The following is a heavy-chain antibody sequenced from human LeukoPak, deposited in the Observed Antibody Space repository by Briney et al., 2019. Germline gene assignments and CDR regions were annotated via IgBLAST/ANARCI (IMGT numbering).Heavy chain of an antibody. CDR1: GFTFSSYG. V-gene: IGHV3-30*02. J-gene: IGHJ3*02. CDR3: AKDLSARGDAFDI. Sequence: QPGGSLRLSCAAPGFTFSSYGMHWVRQAPGKGLEWVAFIRYDGSNKYYADSVKGRFTISRDNSKNTLYLQMNSLRPEDTAVYHCAKDLSARGDAFDIWGQGTMVTVSS. CDR2: IRYDGSNK. D-gene: IGHD6-6*01.